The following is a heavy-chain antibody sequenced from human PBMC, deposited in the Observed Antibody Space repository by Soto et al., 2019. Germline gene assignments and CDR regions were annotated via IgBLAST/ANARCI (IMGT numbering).Heavy chain of an antibody. V-gene: IGHV3-30*03. CDR3: ARDGGSHTAVAGTQYYGMDV. CDR1: GFTFSSYG. D-gene: IGHD6-19*01. Sequence: GVSLRLSCAASGFTFSSYGMHWVRQAPGKGLEWVAVISYDVSNKYYADSVKGRFTISRDNSKNTLYLQMNSLRAEDTAVYYCARDGGSHTAVAGTQYYGMDVWGQGTTVPVSS. J-gene: IGHJ6*02. CDR2: ISYDVSNK.